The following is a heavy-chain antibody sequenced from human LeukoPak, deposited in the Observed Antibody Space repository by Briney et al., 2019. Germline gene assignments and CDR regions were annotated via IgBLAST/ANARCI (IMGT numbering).Heavy chain of an antibody. Sequence: GGSLRLSCAVSGFSFSSHWMSWVRQAPGRGLEWVANINQDGSEKHCVDPVKGRFIISRDNAKNSLYLQMNSLRAEDSAVYYCARDIEAPGIAFDYWGQGSLVTVSS. D-gene: IGHD6-13*01. CDR3: ARDIEAPGIAFDY. J-gene: IGHJ4*02. CDR1: GFSFSSHW. CDR2: INQDGSEK. V-gene: IGHV3-7*03.